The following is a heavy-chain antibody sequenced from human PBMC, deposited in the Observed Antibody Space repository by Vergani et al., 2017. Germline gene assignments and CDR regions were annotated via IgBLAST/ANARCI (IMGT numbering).Heavy chain of an antibody. CDR1: GFTFSNAW. CDR3: ARDRIAVAAGALDY. V-gene: IGHV3-30-3*01. CDR2: ISYDGSNK. Sequence: VQLVESGGGLVKPGGSLRLSCAASGFTFSNAWMSWVRQAPGKGLEWVAVISYDGSNKYYADSVKGRFTISRDNSKNTLYLQMNSLRAEDTAVYYCARDRIAVAAGALDYWGQGTLVTVSS. J-gene: IGHJ4*02. D-gene: IGHD6-19*01.